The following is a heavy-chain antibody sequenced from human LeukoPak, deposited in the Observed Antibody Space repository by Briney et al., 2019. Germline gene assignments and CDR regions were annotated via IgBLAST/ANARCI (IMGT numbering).Heavy chain of an antibody. CDR3: AGSWS. J-gene: IGHJ5*02. V-gene: IGHV3-7*01. Sequence: GGSLRLSCVASGFTFSSYWMTWVRQAPGKGPEWVASIKQDGSEKYYVDSVKGRFTISRDNAKNSLYLQMNNLKGEDTAVYYCAGSWSWGQGTLVTVSS. CDR2: IKQDGSEK. CDR1: GFTFSSYW.